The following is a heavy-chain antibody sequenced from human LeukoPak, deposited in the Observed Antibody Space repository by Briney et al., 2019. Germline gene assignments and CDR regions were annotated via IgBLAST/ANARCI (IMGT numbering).Heavy chain of an antibody. J-gene: IGHJ4*02. Sequence: SETLSLTCTVSGGSISSSSYYWGWIRQPPGKGLEWIGSIYYSGSTYYNPSLKSRVTISVDTSKNQFSLKLSSVTAADTAVYYCARQRVTTPRYFDYWGQGTLVTVSS. CDR2: IYYSGST. V-gene: IGHV4-39*01. CDR3: ARQRVTTPRYFDY. CDR1: GGSISSSSYY. D-gene: IGHD4-17*01.